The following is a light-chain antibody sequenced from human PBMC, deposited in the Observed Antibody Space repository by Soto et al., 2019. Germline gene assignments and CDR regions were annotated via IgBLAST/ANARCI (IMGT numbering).Light chain of an antibody. J-gene: IGKJ2*01. CDR1: QSISSW. Sequence: DIQMTQSPSTLSASVGDRVTITCRASQSISSWFAWYQQKPGKAPKLLIYDASSLESGVPSRFSGSGSGTEFALTICSLQPDDFATYYCQQYNSYPYTFGQGTKLEIK. V-gene: IGKV1-5*01. CDR2: DAS. CDR3: QQYNSYPYT.